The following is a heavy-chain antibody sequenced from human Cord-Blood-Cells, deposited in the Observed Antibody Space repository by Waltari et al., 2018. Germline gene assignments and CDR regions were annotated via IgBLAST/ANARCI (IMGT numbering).Heavy chain of an antibody. V-gene: IGHV3-53*01. J-gene: IGHJ3*02. Sequence: EVQLVESGGGLIQPGGSLRLSCAASGFTVSSNYMSWVRQAPGKGLEWVSVIYSGGSTYYADSVKGRFTISRDNSKNTLYLQMNSLRAEDTAVYYCARGTMQQQPPYDAFDIWGQGTMVTVSS. CDR2: IYSGGST. D-gene: IGHD6-13*01. CDR3: ARGTMQQQPPYDAFDI. CDR1: GFTVSSNY.